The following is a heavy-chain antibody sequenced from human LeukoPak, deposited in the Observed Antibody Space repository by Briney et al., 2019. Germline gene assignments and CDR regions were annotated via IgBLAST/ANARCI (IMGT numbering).Heavy chain of an antibody. D-gene: IGHD3-16*01. V-gene: IGHV3-23*01. J-gene: IGHJ4*02. Sequence: GGSLRLSCAASGFTFSSYAMSWVRQAPGKGLKWVSAISGSGGSTYYADSVEGRFTISRDNSKNTLYLQMNSLRAEDTAVYYCAKDSNDYDYVWGSYSFADYWGQGTLVTVSS. CDR1: GFTFSSYA. CDR2: ISGSGGST. CDR3: AKDSNDYDYVWGSYSFADY.